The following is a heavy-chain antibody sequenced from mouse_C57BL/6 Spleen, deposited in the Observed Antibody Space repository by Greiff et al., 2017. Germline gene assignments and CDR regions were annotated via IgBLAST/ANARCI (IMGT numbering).Heavy chain of an antibody. D-gene: IGHD2-5*01. CDR3: ARAAAYYSKGDYAMDY. V-gene: IGHV1-80*01. J-gene: IGHJ4*01. CDR1: GYAFSSYW. CDR2: IYPGDGDT. Sequence: QVQLQQSGAELVKPGASVKISCKASGYAFSSYWMNWVKQRPGKGLEWIGQIYPGDGDTNYNGKFKGKATLTADKSSSTAYMQHSSLTSEDSAVYFCARAAAYYSKGDYAMDYWGQGTSVTVSS.